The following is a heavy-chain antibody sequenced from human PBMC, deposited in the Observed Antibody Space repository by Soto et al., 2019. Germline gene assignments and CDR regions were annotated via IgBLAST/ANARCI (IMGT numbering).Heavy chain of an antibody. J-gene: IGHJ4*02. CDR2: IYYSGST. D-gene: IGHD2-2*03. CDR1: GGSISSYY. Sequence: SETLSLTCTVSGGSISSYYWSWIRQPPGKGLEWIGYIYYSGSTNYNPSLKSRVTISVDTSKNQFSLKLNSVAAADTAVYYCARHGYCSSTSCYVNSYFDYWGQGTLVTVSS. CDR3: ARHGYCSSTSCYVNSYFDY. V-gene: IGHV4-59*08.